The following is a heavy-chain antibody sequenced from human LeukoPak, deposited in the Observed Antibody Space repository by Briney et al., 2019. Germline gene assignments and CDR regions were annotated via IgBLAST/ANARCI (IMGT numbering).Heavy chain of an antibody. D-gene: IGHD7-27*01. CDR1: GFTVRSDY. V-gene: IGHV3-23*01. Sequence: PGGSLRLSCAASGFTVRSDYMSWVRQAPGKGLEWVSVISGRGDSTYYADSVKGRFTISRDNSKSTVYLQMNSLRAEDTAVYYCARETGDFDSWGQGTLVIVSS. CDR3: ARETGDFDS. CDR2: ISGRGDST. J-gene: IGHJ4*02.